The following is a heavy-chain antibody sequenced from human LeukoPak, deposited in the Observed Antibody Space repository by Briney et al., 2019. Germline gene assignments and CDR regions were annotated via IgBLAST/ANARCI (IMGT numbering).Heavy chain of an antibody. CDR2: IYYSGST. CDR3: ARHGRIVSSFDP. CDR1: GGSISSYY. J-gene: IGHJ5*02. D-gene: IGHD3-16*02. V-gene: IGHV4-59*08. Sequence: PSETLSLTCTVSGGSISSYYWSWIQQPPGKGLEWIGYIYYSGSTNYNPSLKSRVTISVDTSKNQFSLKLSSVTAADTAVYYCARHGRIVSSFDPWGQGTLVTVSS.